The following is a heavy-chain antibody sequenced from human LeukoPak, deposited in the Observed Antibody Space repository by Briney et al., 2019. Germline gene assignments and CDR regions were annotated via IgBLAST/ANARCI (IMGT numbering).Heavy chain of an antibody. V-gene: IGHV4-34*01. Sequence: SETLSLTCAVYGGFFSGYYWSWIRQPPGKGLEWIGEINHSGSTNYNPSLKSRVTISVDKSKNQFSLKLSSVTAADTAVYYCARRGFNDAFDIWGPGTMVTVSS. J-gene: IGHJ3*02. CDR2: INHSGST. CDR1: GGFFSGYY. CDR3: ARRGFNDAFDI.